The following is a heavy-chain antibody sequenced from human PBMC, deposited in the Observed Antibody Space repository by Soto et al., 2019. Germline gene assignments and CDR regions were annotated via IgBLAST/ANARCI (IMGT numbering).Heavy chain of an antibody. D-gene: IGHD5-12*01. Sequence: QVQLQESGPGLVKPSQTLSLICTVSGGPFSDDAHLWSWLRQSPGMGLEWMGHISSSERASYNPSLHSRLSISRDTSKKQSSLSLTSVTAADTAVYFCARANAYNYVRYFFDFWGQGALVTVSS. V-gene: IGHV4-30-4*01. CDR1: GGPFSDDAHL. CDR2: ISSSERA. CDR3: ARANAYNYVRYFFDF. J-gene: IGHJ4*02.